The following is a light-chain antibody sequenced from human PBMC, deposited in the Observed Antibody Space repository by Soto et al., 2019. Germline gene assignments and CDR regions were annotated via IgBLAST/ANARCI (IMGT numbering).Light chain of an antibody. CDR2: EVS. J-gene: IGLJ2*01. V-gene: IGLV2-14*01. Sequence: QSALTQPASVSGSPGQSITISCTGTSSDIGVYKYVSWYHQHPGKAPNLMIYEVSNRPSGVSNRFSGSKSGNTASLTISGLQAEDEADYYCSSYTSSSTVVFGGGTKLTVL. CDR1: SSDIGVYKY. CDR3: SSYTSSSTVV.